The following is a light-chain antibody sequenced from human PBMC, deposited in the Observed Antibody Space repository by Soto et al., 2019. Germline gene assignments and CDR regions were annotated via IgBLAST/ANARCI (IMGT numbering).Light chain of an antibody. Sequence: DIQMTQSPSSLSASVGDRVTITCRASQTISNYLNWYQQKPGKAPKLLIYAASTMQSGVPSRFSGSGSGTDFTLTISSLQPEDFATYYCQHIYNTPQTFGQGTKVEIK. J-gene: IGKJ1*01. V-gene: IGKV1-39*01. CDR1: QTISNY. CDR3: QHIYNTPQT. CDR2: AAS.